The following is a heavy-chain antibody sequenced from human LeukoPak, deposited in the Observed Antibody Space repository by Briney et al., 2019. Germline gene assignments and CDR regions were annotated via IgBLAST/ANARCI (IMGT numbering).Heavy chain of an antibody. CDR2: INPNSGGT. D-gene: IGHD5-12*01. J-gene: IGHJ4*02. Sequence: GASVKVSCKASGYTFTGYYMHWVRQAPGQGLEWMGWINPNSGGTNYAQKFQGRVTMTRDTSISTAYMELSRLRPDDTAVYYCARQQWLRLSVALDYWGQGTLVTVSS. CDR3: ARQQWLRLSVALDY. CDR1: GYTFTGYY. V-gene: IGHV1-2*02.